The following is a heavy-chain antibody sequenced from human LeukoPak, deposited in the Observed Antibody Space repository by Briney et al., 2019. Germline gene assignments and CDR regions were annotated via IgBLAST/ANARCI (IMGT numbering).Heavy chain of an antibody. D-gene: IGHD4-17*01. J-gene: IGHJ4*02. CDR1: GFTFSSYS. V-gene: IGHV3-21*01. Sequence: EGSLRLSCAASGFTFSSYSMNWVRQAPGKGLEWVSSISSSSSYIYYADSVKGRFTISRDNAKNSLYLQMNSLRAEDTAVYYCVRDQYGCYVDDYWGQGTLVTVSS. CDR3: VRDQYGCYVDDY. CDR2: ISSSSSYI.